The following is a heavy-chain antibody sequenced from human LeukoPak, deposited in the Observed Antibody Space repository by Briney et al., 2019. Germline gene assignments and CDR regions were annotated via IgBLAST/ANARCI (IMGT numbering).Heavy chain of an antibody. CDR1: GFTFSSYA. J-gene: IGHJ4*02. CDR3: AKGRYSSSWYLGQYYFDY. D-gene: IGHD6-13*01. CDR2: ISGSGGST. Sequence: GGSLRLSCAASGFTFSSYAMSWVRQAPGKGLEWVSAISGSGGSTYYADSVKGRFTIPRDNSKNTLYLQMNSLRAKDTAVYYCAKGRYSSSWYLGQYYFDYWGQGTLVTVSS. V-gene: IGHV3-23*01.